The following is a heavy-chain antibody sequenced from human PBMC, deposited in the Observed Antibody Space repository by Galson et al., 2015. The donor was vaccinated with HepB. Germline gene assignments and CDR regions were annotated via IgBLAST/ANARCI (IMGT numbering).Heavy chain of an antibody. CDR2: IGAYNGNT. V-gene: IGHV1-18*01. D-gene: IGHD3-3*01. J-gene: IGHJ4*02. CDR1: GYTFTSYG. CDR3: ARARTDYDFWSAPDY. Sequence: SVKVSCKASGYTFTSYGISWVRQAPGQGLEWMGWIGAYNGNTNYAQKLQGRVTMTTDTSTSTAYMELRSLRSDDTAVYYCARARTDYDFWSAPDYWGQGTLVTASS.